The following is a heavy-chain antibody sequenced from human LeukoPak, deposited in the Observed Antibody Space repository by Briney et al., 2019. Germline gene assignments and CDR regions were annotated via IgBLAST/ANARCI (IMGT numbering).Heavy chain of an antibody. J-gene: IGHJ5*02. CDR2: IYYSGST. Sequence: SETLSLTCTVSGGSISSSSYYWGWIRQPPGKGLEWIGSIYYSGSTYYNPSLKSRVTISVDTSKNQFSLKLSSVTAADTAVYYCARDGRRRFDPWGQGTLVTVSS. CDR3: ARDGRRRFDP. CDR1: GGSISSSSYY. V-gene: IGHV4-39*07.